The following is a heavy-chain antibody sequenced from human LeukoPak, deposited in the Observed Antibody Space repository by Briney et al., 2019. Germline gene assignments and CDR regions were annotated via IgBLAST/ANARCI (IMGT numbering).Heavy chain of an antibody. CDR1: GGSISSSSYY. CDR2: IYTSGST. Sequence: SETLSLTCTVSGGSISSSSYYWSWIRQPAGKGLEWIGRIYTSGSTNYNPSLKSRVTMSVDTSKNQFSLKLSSVTAADTAVYYCARGYCSSTSCYFFDYWGQGTLVTVSS. CDR3: ARGYCSSTSCYFFDY. V-gene: IGHV4-61*02. D-gene: IGHD2-2*01. J-gene: IGHJ4*02.